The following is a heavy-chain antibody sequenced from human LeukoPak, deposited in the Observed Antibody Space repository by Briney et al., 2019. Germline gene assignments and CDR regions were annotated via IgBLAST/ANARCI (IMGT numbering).Heavy chain of an antibody. CDR3: ARHYGP. D-gene: IGHD3-16*01. J-gene: IGHJ5*02. Sequence: SETLSLTCIVSGGSISSDYWNWIRQPPGKGLEWIGYIYYSGSTNYNPSLKSRVTISVDTSKIQFSLKLSSVTAADTAVYYCARHYGPWGQGTLVTVSS. V-gene: IGHV4-59*01. CDR1: GGSISSDY. CDR2: IYYSGST.